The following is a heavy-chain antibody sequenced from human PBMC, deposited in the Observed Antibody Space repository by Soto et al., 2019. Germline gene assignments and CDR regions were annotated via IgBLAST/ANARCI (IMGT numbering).Heavy chain of an antibody. CDR3: ARPLRGTGDSVGSFDI. Sequence: QLQLRESGSGLVKPSQTLSLTCAVSGGSISSGGYSWSWIRQPPGKGLEWIGYIYHSGSPYYNPSLKSRVTISVDRSKNQCALKLSSVTAADTAVYYCARPLRGTGDSVGSFDIWGQGTMVTVSS. V-gene: IGHV4-30-2*01. D-gene: IGHD7-27*01. J-gene: IGHJ3*02. CDR1: GGSISSGGYS. CDR2: IYHSGSP.